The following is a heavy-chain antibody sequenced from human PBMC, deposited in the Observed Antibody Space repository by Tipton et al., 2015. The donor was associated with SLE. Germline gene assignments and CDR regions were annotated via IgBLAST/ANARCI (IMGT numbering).Heavy chain of an antibody. CDR2: IHDNRDV. J-gene: IGHJ4*02. Sequence: TLSLTCTVSGGSISHYYWSWIRQPPGKGLEWIGDIHDNRDVNYNPSLKSRVTVSVDTSKNQFSLKLSSVTAADTAVYYCARSPTLSRFDFWGQGTLVTVSS. V-gene: IGHV4-59*12. CDR1: GGSISHYY. CDR3: ARSPTLSRFDF.